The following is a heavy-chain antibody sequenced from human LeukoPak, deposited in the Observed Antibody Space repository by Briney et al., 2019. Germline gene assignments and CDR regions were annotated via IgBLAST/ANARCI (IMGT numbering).Heavy chain of an antibody. Sequence: SETLFLTCTVSGGSVNSGGYFWTWIRQHPGKGLEWLGYIYYSRRTYYNPSLKRRITISLATSNNQFSLTLTSVSAADTAFYFCARSSDYGDYDWGQGTLITVSS. D-gene: IGHD4-17*01. CDR3: ARSSDYGDYD. V-gene: IGHV4-31*03. J-gene: IGHJ4*02. CDR1: GGSVNSGGYF. CDR2: IYYSRRT.